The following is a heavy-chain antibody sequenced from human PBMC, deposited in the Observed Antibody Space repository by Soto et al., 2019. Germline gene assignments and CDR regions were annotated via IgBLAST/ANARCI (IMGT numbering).Heavy chain of an antibody. CDR2: ISYDGSNK. Sequence: QVQLVESGGGVVQPGRSLRLSCAASGFTFSSYAMHWVRQAPGKGLEWVAVISYDGSNKYYADSVKGRFTISRDNSKNTAYXXMNSLRAEDTAVYYCAREVDSGYDPKTYYYYGMDVWGQGTTVTVSS. V-gene: IGHV3-30-3*01. D-gene: IGHD5-12*01. J-gene: IGHJ6*02. CDR3: AREVDSGYDPKTYYYYGMDV. CDR1: GFTFSSYA.